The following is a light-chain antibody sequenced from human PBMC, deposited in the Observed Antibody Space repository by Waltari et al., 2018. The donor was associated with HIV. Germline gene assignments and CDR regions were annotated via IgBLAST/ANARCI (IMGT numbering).Light chain of an antibody. V-gene: IGKV3-15*01. J-gene: IGKJ1*01. CDR3: QQYNNWPGT. Sequence: IVTTQPSSPLAVSPGESAIPSCRASQSVKNNFAWYQQKPGQAPSILFYGASTRVTGIPSRFSGSGSETEFTLTISSLQSEDFAVYYCQQYNNWPGTFGQGTKVEIE. CDR2: GAS. CDR1: QSVKNN.